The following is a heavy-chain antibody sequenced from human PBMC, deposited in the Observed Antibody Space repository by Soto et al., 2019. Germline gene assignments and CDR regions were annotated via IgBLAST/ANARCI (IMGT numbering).Heavy chain of an antibody. CDR1: GGTFSSYS. Sequence: SVKVSCKASGGTFSSYSISWVRQAPGQGLEWMGGIIPIFGTANYAQKLQGRVTITADESTSTAYMELSRLRSEDTAVYYCARASSEYSSSSIDYWGQGTLVAVCS. CDR2: IIPIFGTA. D-gene: IGHD6-6*01. V-gene: IGHV1-69*13. J-gene: IGHJ4*02. CDR3: ARASSEYSSSSIDY.